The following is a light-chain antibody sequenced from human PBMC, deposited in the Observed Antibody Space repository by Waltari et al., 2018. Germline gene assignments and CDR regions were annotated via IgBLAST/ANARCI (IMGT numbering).Light chain of an antibody. V-gene: IGKV3-20*01. CDR1: QSVSSSY. J-gene: IGKJ4*01. CDR3: QQYGSSPRT. CDR2: GAS. Sequence: EIVLTQSPGTLSLSPGERATLSCRARQSVSSSYLAWYQQKPGQAPMLLIYGASRRATGIPDRFSGRESGTDFTLTISRLEPEDSAVYYCQQYGSSPRTFGGGTKVEIK.